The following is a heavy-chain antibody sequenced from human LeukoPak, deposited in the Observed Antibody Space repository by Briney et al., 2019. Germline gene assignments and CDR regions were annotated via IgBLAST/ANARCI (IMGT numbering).Heavy chain of an antibody. V-gene: IGHV3-23*01. CDR3: ARKFLTGRLIDY. J-gene: IGHJ4*02. CDR1: GFTFSSYA. Sequence: PGGSLRLSCAASGFTFSSYAMTWVRQAPGKGLEWVSGISGSGGSTYYADSVKGRFTISRDNSKNTLYLQMNGLRAEDTALYYCARKFLTGRLIDYWGQGTLVTVSS. D-gene: IGHD7-27*01. CDR2: ISGSGGST.